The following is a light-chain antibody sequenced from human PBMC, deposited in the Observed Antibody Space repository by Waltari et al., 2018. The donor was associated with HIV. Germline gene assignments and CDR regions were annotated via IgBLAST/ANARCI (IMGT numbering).Light chain of an antibody. J-gene: IGLJ3*02. Sequence: QSALTQPASVSGSPGQSITISCTGTSSDVSGYTYVSWYQQHPGKAPKLMIYEVTNRPSGVSNRFSGSKSGNTASLTSSGLQAEDEADYYCSSYTSSSTQVFGGGTKVTVL. CDR2: EVT. CDR1: SSDVSGYTY. CDR3: SSYTSSSTQV. V-gene: IGLV2-14*03.